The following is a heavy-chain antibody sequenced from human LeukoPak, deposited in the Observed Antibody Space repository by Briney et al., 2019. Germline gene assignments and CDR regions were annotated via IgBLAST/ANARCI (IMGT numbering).Heavy chain of an antibody. J-gene: IGHJ6*02. CDR2: ISGSGGST. CDR1: GFTFSSYA. D-gene: IGHD3-3*01. V-gene: IGHV3-23*01. CDR3: AKESYYDFWSGYYIPADYYYGMDV. Sequence: GGSLRLSCAAPGFTFSSYAMSWVRQAPGKGLEWVSAISGSGGSTYYADSVKGRFTISRDNSKNTLYLQMNSLRAEDTAVYYCAKESYYDFWSGYYIPADYYYGMDVWGQGTTVTVSS.